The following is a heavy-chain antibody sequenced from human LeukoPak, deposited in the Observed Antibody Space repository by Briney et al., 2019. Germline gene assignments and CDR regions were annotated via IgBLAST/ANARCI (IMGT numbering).Heavy chain of an antibody. D-gene: IGHD3-10*01. CDR2: IHYSGST. CDR3: ARSSPFAGFGELYALDY. V-gene: IGHV4-39*01. J-gene: IGHJ4*02. CDR1: GGSISSSTYF. Sequence: SETLSLTCSVSGGSISSSTYFWGWIRQPPGKGLEWIASIHYSGSTYSNPSLKSRVTISVDTSKNQFSLRLSSVSAADTAVYYCARSSPFAGFGELYALDYWGQGTLVTVSS.